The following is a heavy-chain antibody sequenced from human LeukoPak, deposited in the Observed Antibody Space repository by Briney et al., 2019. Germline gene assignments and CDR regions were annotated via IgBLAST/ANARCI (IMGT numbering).Heavy chain of an antibody. D-gene: IGHD4-17*01. Sequence: SETLSLTCAVYGGFFSGYCWSWIRQPPGKGLEWIGEINHSGSTNYNPSLKSRVTISVDTSKNQFSLKLSSVTAADTAVYYCARIPNLDYGDYDRGLGSWGQGTLVTVSS. V-gene: IGHV4-34*01. CDR2: INHSGST. CDR3: ARIPNLDYGDYDRGLGS. J-gene: IGHJ5*02. CDR1: GGFFSGYC.